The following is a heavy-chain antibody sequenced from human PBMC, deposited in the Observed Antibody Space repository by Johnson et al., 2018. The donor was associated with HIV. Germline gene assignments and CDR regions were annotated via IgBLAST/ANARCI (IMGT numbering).Heavy chain of an antibody. Sequence: VQLVESGGGVERPGESLRLSCVGSGFMFDDYAMSWVRQVPGKGLEWVSVIYSGGSTGYADTVKGRFTISRDNAKNSLYLQMNSLSAEDTALYYCARPSVTTRDAFDIWGQGTMVTVSS. D-gene: IGHD4-17*01. CDR2: IYSGGST. V-gene: IGHV3-20*04. J-gene: IGHJ3*02. CDR3: ARPSVTTRDAFDI. CDR1: GFMFDDYA.